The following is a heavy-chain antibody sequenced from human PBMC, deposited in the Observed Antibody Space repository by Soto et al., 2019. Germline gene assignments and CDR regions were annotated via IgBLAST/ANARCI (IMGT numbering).Heavy chain of an antibody. CDR2: IYYSGST. J-gene: IGHJ4*02. D-gene: IGHD6-13*01. Sequence: PSETLSLTCTVSGGSIRSYYWSWIRQPPGKGLEWIGYIYYSGSTNYNPSLKSRVTMSIDTTKNQFSLKLSSVTAADTAIYYCARGVASSSRTSLIYWGQGALVTVSS. CDR1: GGSIRSYY. V-gene: IGHV4-59*01. CDR3: ARGVASSSRTSLIY.